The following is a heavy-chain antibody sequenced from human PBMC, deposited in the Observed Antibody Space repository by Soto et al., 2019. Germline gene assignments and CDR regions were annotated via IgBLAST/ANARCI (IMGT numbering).Heavy chain of an antibody. J-gene: IGHJ6*02. D-gene: IGHD3-10*01. Sequence: QVQLVQSGAEVKKPGSSVKVSCKASGGTFSNYAISWVRQAPGQGLEWMGGIIPIFGTANYAQKFQGRVTIPADESTSTAYMELSSLRSEDTAVYYCARGEGRWFGDYYGMDVWGQGTTVTVSS. V-gene: IGHV1-69*01. CDR1: GGTFSNYA. CDR2: IIPIFGTA. CDR3: ARGEGRWFGDYYGMDV.